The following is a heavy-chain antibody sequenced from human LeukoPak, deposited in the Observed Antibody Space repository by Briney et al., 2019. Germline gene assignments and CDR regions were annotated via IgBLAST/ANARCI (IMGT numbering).Heavy chain of an antibody. Sequence: SETLSLTCTVSGGSISSSSYYWGWIRQPPGKGLEWIGSIYYSGSTYYNPSLKSRVTISVDTSKNQFSLKLSSVTAADTAVYYCARQIDFWSGYAFDIWGQGTMVTVSS. D-gene: IGHD3-3*01. CDR1: GGSISSSSYY. CDR2: IYYSGST. V-gene: IGHV4-39*01. J-gene: IGHJ3*02. CDR3: ARQIDFWSGYAFDI.